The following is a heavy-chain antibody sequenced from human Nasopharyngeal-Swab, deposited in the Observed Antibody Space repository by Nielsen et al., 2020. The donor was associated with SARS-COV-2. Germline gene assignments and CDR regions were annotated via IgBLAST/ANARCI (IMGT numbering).Heavy chain of an antibody. J-gene: IGHJ6*02. CDR1: GYTFTSYG. CDR2: INPNSGGT. D-gene: IGHD1-7*01. CDR3: ARDWHWNYGYYYYGMDV. V-gene: IGHV1-2*02. Sequence: ASVKVSCKASGYTFTSYGISWVRQAPGQGLEWMGWINPNSGGTNYAQKFQGRVTMTRDTSISTAYMELSRLRSDDTAVYYCARDWHWNYGYYYYGMDVWGQGTTVTVSS.